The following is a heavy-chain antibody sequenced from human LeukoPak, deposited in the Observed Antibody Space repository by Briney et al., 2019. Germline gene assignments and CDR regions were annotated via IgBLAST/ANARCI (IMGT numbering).Heavy chain of an antibody. CDR2: INPNHGGT. J-gene: IGHJ5*02. V-gene: IGHV1-2*02. CDR1: GYSFTGYY. CDR3: ARSPKVPKYYYGSGDNWFDP. Sequence: ASVKVSCKTSGYSFTGYYMHWVRQAPGQGLEWMGWINPNHGGTNYAQKFQGRFTMTRDTSTSTAYMELRSLRSDDTAVYYCARSPKVPKYYYGSGDNWFDPWGQGTLVTVSS. D-gene: IGHD3-10*01.